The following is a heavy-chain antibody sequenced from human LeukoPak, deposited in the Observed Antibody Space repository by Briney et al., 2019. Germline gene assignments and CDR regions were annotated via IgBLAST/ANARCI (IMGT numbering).Heavy chain of an antibody. CDR1: GFTFSSYS. D-gene: IGHD6-13*01. CDR3: ARDLGSIATAGTETFDI. CDR2: ISSGSSYI. V-gene: IGHV3-21*01. Sequence: GGSLRLSCAASGFTFSSYSINWVRQAPGKGLEWFSSISSGSSYISYADSVKGRFTISRDNAKKSLYLQMNSLRAEDTAVYYCARDLGSIATAGTETFDIWGQGTMVTVSS. J-gene: IGHJ3*02.